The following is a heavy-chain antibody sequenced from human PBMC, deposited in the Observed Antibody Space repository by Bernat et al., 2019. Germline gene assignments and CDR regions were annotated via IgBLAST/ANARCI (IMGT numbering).Heavy chain of an antibody. CDR3: TTVEVATGHLGAQPPYYFDY. CDR2: IKSKTDGGTT. Sequence: EVQLVESGGGLVKPGGSLRLSCAASGFTFSNAWMSWVRQAPGKGLEWVGRIKSKTDGGTTDYAAPVKGRFTISRDDSKNTLYLQMNSLKTEDTAVYYCTTVEVATGHLGAQPPYYFDYWGQGTLVTVSS. D-gene: IGHD5-24*01. CDR1: GFTFSNAW. J-gene: IGHJ4*02. V-gene: IGHV3-15*01.